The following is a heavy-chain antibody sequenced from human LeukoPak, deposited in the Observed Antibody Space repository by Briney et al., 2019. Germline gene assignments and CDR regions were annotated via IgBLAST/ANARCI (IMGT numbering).Heavy chain of an antibody. CDR3: ARVITGAYRADY. J-gene: IGHJ4*02. CDR1: GYTFTSYS. D-gene: IGHD1-20*01. CDR2: SSASNGKT. Sequence: ASVKVSCKASGYTFTSYSFSWVRQAPGQGLEFMGWSSASNGKTNYSQKFRGRVTMTTDTSTTTAYMDLTSLRSDDTAVYYCARVITGAYRADYWGQGTPVTVSS. V-gene: IGHV1-18*01.